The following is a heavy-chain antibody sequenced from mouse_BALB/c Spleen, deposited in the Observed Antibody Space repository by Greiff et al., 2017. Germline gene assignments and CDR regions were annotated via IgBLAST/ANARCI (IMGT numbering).Heavy chain of an antibody. CDR3: AREYGNYLYAMDY. CDR2: INPSNGGT. J-gene: IGHJ4*01. V-gene: IGHV1S81*02. Sequence: QVQLQQSGAELVKPGASVKLSCKASGYTFTSYYMYWVKQRPGQGLEWIGEINPSNGGTNFNEKFKSKATLTVDKSSSTAYMQLSSLTSEDSAVYYCAREYGNYLYAMDYWGQGTSVTVSS. CDR1: GYTFTSYY. D-gene: IGHD2-10*02.